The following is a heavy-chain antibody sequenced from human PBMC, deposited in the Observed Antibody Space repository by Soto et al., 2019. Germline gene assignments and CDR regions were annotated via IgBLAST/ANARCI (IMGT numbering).Heavy chain of an antibody. CDR3: ASSQTTVTFDY. D-gene: IGHD4-17*01. J-gene: IGHJ4*02. CDR2: INHSGST. V-gene: IGHV4-34*01. Sequence: PSETLSLTCAVYGGSFSGYYWSWIRQPPGKGLEWIGEINHSGSTNYNPSLKSRVTISVDTSKNQFSLKLSSVTAADTAVYYCASSQTTVTFDYWGQGTLVTAPQ. CDR1: GGSFSGYY.